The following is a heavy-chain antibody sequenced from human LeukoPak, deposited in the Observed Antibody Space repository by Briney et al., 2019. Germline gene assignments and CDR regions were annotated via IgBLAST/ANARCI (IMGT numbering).Heavy chain of an antibody. D-gene: IGHD6-19*01. CDR1: GYTFTSYD. V-gene: IGHV1-8*01. J-gene: IGHJ4*02. CDR3: ARGRMVAVAGPPDY. Sequence: GASVKVSCKXSGYTFTSYDINWVRQATGQGLEGMGWMNPNSGNTGYAQKFQGRVTMTRNTSISTAYMELSSLRSEDTAVYYCARGRMVAVAGPPDYWGQGTLVTVSS. CDR2: MNPNSGNT.